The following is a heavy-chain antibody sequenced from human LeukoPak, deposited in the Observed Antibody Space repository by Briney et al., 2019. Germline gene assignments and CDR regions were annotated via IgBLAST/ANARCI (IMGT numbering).Heavy chain of an antibody. CDR1: GGSISSSSYY. Sequence: SETLSLTCTVSGGSISSSSYYWGWIRQPPGKGLEWIGSTYYSGSTYYNPSLKSRVTISVDTSKNQFSLKLSSVTAADTAVYYCARHPEQWLVLGVDYWGQGTLVTVSS. V-gene: IGHV4-39*01. CDR3: ARHPEQWLVLGVDY. D-gene: IGHD6-19*01. J-gene: IGHJ4*02. CDR2: TYYSGST.